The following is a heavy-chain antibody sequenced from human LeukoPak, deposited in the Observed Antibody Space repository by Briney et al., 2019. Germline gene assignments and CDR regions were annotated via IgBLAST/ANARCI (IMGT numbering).Heavy chain of an antibody. Sequence: SETLSLTCTVSGGSTSSYYWSWIRQPPGKGLEWIGYIYYSGSTNYNPSLKSRVTISVDTSKNQFSLKLSSVTAADTAVYYCARGGCSGGSCPFDYWGQGTLVTVSS. CDR3: ARGGCSGGSCPFDY. CDR1: GGSTSSYY. V-gene: IGHV4-59*01. CDR2: IYYSGST. J-gene: IGHJ4*02. D-gene: IGHD2-15*01.